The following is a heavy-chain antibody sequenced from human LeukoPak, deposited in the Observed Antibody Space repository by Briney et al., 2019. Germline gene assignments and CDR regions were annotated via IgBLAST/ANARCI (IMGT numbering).Heavy chain of an antibody. CDR3: ARDTRTISCLDF. V-gene: IGHV3-23*01. CDR1: GFAFSSYA. Sequence: PGESLRLSCAASGFAFSSYAMSWVRQAPGKGLEWVSGISDSGAYTYYADSVKGRFTISRDKTKNTLNLQMNSLRAEDTAVYYCARDTRTISCLDFWGEGTQVTVSS. D-gene: IGHD3-3*01. J-gene: IGHJ4*02. CDR2: ISDSGAYT.